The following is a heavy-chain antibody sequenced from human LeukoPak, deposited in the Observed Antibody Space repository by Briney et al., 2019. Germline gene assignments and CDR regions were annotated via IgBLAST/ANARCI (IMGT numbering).Heavy chain of an antibody. V-gene: IGHV4-59*01. D-gene: IGHD4-23*01. Sequence: SETLSLTCTVSGGSISSYYWSWIRQPPGKGLEWIGYIYYSGSTNYNPSLKSRVTISVDTSKNQFSLKPSSVTAADTAVYYCARDVSNYGGNSGFDYWGQGTLVTVSS. CDR1: GGSISSYY. CDR3: ARDVSNYGGNSGFDY. J-gene: IGHJ4*02. CDR2: IYYSGST.